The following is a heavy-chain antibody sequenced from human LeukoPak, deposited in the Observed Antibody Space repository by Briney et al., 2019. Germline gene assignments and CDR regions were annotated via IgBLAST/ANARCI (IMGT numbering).Heavy chain of an antibody. CDR3: AKVMRFAPPNIAVAGFMDY. CDR2: IRYDGSNK. D-gene: IGHD6-19*01. CDR1: GFTFSSYG. J-gene: IGHJ4*02. V-gene: IGHV3-30*02. Sequence: GRSLRLSCAASGFTFSSYGMHWVRQAPGKGLEWVAFIRYDGSNKYYADSVKGRFTISRDNSKNTLYLQMNSLRAEDTAVYYCAKVMRFAPPNIAVAGFMDYWGQGTLVTVSS.